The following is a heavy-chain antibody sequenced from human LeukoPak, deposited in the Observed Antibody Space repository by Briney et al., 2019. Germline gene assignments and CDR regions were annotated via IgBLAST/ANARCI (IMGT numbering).Heavy chain of an antibody. CDR2: IRGTGGDM. J-gene: IGHJ4*02. V-gene: IGHV3-23*01. CDR3: ARDSGTDYVGY. Sequence: GGSLRLSCAASGFTFSSYGMTWVRQVPEKGLEWVSSIRGTGGDMNYADSVKGRFTISRDNSKNTLYLQMSSLRVEDTAVYYCARDSGTDYVGYWGQGTLVTVSS. CDR1: GFTFSSYG.